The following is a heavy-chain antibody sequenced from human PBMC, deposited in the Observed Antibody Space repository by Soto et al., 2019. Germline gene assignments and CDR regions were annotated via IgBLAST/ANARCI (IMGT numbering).Heavy chain of an antibody. CDR2: INTKNGNT. CDR1: GYTFTSYG. V-gene: IGHV1-18*01. CDR3: ARDQAPYSNGRYY. J-gene: IGHJ4*02. D-gene: IGHD6-19*01. Sequence: QIYLVQSGAEVKKPGASVKVSCKASGYTFTSYGIIWVRQAPGQGLEWMGWINTKNGNTHYAQKLQGRVTMTTDTXTTTAYMELRSLRTDDTAVYFCARDQAPYSNGRYYWGQGTLVTVSS.